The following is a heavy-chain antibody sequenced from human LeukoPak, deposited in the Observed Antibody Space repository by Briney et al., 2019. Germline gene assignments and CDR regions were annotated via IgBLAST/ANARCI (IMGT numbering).Heavy chain of an antibody. CDR2: INPSGGST. J-gene: IGHJ4*02. Sequence: ASVKVSCKPFGYSLTNYYVHWVRQAPGQGLEWMGEINPSGGSTSYSQKFQGRITVTRDTYTNTVYMDLSSLRSEDTATYYCARGAPTTRIGAGRFDYWGQGSLLTVAS. CDR3: ARGAPTTRIGAGRFDY. V-gene: IGHV1-46*01. CDR1: GYSLTNYY. D-gene: IGHD5-12*01.